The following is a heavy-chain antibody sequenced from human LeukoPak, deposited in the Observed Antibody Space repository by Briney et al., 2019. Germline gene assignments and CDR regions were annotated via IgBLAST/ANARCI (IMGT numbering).Heavy chain of an antibody. V-gene: IGHV3-9*01. D-gene: IGHD3-10*01. Sequence: GGSLRLSCAASGFTFDDYAMHWVRQAPGKGLEWVSGISWNSGSIGYADSVKGRFTISRDNAKNSLYLQMNSLTAEDTAVHYCVRAHHPGGWFDPWGQGTLVTVSS. CDR3: VRAHHPGGWFDP. CDR1: GFTFDDYA. J-gene: IGHJ5*02. CDR2: ISWNSGSI.